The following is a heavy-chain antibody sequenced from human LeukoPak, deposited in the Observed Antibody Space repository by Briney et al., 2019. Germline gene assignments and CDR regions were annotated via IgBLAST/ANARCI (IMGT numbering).Heavy chain of an antibody. J-gene: IGHJ4*02. D-gene: IGHD3-10*02. CDR2: ISSSSSYI. Sequence: NAGGSLRLSCAASGFTFSSYSMNWVRQAPGKGLEWVSSISSSSSYIYYADSVKGRFTISRDNAKNSLYLQMNSLRAEDTAVYYCARGSTMSPHFDYWGQGTLVTVSS. V-gene: IGHV3-21*01. CDR3: ARGSTMSPHFDY. CDR1: GFTFSSYS.